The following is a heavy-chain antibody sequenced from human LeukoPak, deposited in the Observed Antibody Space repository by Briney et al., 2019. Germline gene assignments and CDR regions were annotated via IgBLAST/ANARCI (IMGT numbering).Heavy chain of an antibody. CDR3: AKVRGAFLRLWFGESIDLFDY. J-gene: IGHJ4*02. CDR2: IKEDGSER. Sequence: PGGSLRLSCEGSALIFSGHWMNWVRQTPGKGLEWVASIKEDGSERQYVDSVKGRFSISRDNTKGSLFLQLNSLRAEDTAVYYCAKVRGAFLRLWFGESIDLFDYWGQGTLVTVSS. CDR1: ALIFSGHW. V-gene: IGHV3-7*03. D-gene: IGHD3-10*01.